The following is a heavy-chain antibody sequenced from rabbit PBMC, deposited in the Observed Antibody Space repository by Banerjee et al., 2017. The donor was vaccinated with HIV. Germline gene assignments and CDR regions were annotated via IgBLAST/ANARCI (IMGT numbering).Heavy chain of an antibody. Sequence: QEQLVESGGGLVQPEGSLTLTCKASGSDISSNAMCWVRQAPGKGLELIACIYTGSGSTYYASWAKGRFTISKTSSPTVTLQMTSLTDADTATYFCARDLAGVIGWNFGLWGQGNLVTVS. D-gene: IGHD4-1*01. CDR2: IYTGSGST. CDR3: ARDLAGVIGWNFGL. CDR1: GSDISSNA. V-gene: IGHV1S45*01. J-gene: IGHJ4*01.